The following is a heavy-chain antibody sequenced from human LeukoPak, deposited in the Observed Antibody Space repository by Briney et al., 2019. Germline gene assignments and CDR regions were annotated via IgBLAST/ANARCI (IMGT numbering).Heavy chain of an antibody. D-gene: IGHD2-15*01. CDR3: ARDRSDLGAFDI. CDR1: GFTFSSYS. CDR2: ISSSSSTI. Sequence: GGSLRLSCAASGFTFSSYSMNWVRQAPGKGLEWVSYISSSSSTIYYADSVKGRFTISRDNAKNSLYLQVNSLRAEDTAVYYCARDRSDLGAFDIWGQGTMVTVSS. V-gene: IGHV3-48*01. J-gene: IGHJ3*02.